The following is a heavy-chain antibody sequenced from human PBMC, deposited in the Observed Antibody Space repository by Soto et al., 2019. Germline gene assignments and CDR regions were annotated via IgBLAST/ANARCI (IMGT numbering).Heavy chain of an antibody. J-gene: IGHJ4*02. CDR2: ISGSSSYI. V-gene: IGHV3-21*01. CDR1: GFTFSTYN. Sequence: EVQLVESGGGLVKPGGSLRLSCAASGFTFSTYNMNWVRQAPGKGLEWVSSISGSSSYIYYADSLKGRFTISRDNAKNSLYLQMNSLRDEDTAVYYCVRDKGYYDSSGYGFDYWGQGTLVTVSS. D-gene: IGHD3-22*01. CDR3: VRDKGYYDSSGYGFDY.